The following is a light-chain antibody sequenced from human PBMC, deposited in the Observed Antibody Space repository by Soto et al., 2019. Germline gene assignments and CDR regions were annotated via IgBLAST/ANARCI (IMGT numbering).Light chain of an antibody. CDR3: QQYNSYSGLT. V-gene: IGKV1-5*01. CDR1: QSISSW. CDR2: DAS. Sequence: DIQMTQSPSTLSASVGDRVTITCRASQSISSWLAWYQQKPGKAPKLLIYDASSLESGVPSRFNGSGSGTAFTLNISSLQPDDFATYFCQQYNSYSGLTFGGGTKVEIK. J-gene: IGKJ4*01.